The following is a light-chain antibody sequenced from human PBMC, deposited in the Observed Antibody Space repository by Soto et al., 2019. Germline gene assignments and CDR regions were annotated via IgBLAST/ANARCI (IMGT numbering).Light chain of an antibody. J-gene: IGKJ3*01. CDR3: QEGSNRPPVFT. V-gene: IGKV3-11*01. CDR1: QSVSSY. CDR2: DAS. Sequence: EIVLTQSPATLSLSPGERATLSCRASQSVSSYLAWYQQKPGQAPRLLIYDASNRATGIPARFSGSGSGTDFTLTISHLEAEDFAVFLRQEGSNRPPVFTFRPGTKVDIK.